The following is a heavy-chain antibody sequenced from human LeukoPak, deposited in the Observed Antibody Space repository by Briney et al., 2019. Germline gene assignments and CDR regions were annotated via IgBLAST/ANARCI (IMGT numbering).Heavy chain of an antibody. D-gene: IGHD2-2*01. Sequence: SVKVSCKASGGTFSSYAISWVRQAPGQGLEWMGGIIPIFGTANYAQKFQGRVTITTDESTSTAYMELSSLRSEDTAVYYCARGFPDIVVVPAASGLNYYYYVDVWGKGTTVTVSS. V-gene: IGHV1-69*05. CDR2: IIPIFGTA. CDR3: ARGFPDIVVVPAASGLNYYYYVDV. CDR1: GGTFSSYA. J-gene: IGHJ6*03.